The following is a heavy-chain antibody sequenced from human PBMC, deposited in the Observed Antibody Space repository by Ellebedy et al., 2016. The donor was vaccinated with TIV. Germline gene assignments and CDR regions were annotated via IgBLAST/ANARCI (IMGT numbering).Heavy chain of an antibody. CDR2: ISGSGDRT. J-gene: IGHJ4*02. D-gene: IGHD6-13*01. Sequence: GESLKISCAASGFTFSSYAMTWVRQDPGKGLEWVSSISGSGDRTYYTDSVKGRFTIARDNSKNTLYLEMNSLIAEDTALYYCAKDRIYSRTTGGGDCWGQGTLVTVSS. CDR1: GFTFSSYA. V-gene: IGHV3-23*01. CDR3: AKDRIYSRTTGGGDC.